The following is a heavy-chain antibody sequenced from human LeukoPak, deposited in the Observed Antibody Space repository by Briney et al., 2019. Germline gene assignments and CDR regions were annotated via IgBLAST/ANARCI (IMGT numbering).Heavy chain of an antibody. CDR2: ISAYNGNT. V-gene: IGHV1-18*01. CDR1: GYTFTSYG. CDR3: ARGGYGSGSYYFDY. Sequence: ASVKVSCKASGYTFTSYGISWVRQAPGQGLEGMGWISAYNGNTNYAQKLQGRVTMTPDTSTSTAYMELRSLRSDDTAVYYCARGGYGSGSYYFDYWGQGTLVTVSS. J-gene: IGHJ4*02. D-gene: IGHD3-10*01.